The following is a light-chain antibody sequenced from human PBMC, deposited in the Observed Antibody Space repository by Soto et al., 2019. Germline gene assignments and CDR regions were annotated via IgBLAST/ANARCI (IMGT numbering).Light chain of an antibody. CDR3: QQYGSSYPYN. CDR1: QSVSSSY. V-gene: IGKV3-20*01. Sequence: EIVLTQSPGTLSLSPGERGTLSCRASQSVSSSYLAWYQQKPGQAPRLLIYGASSRATGIPDRFSGSGSGTDFTLTISRLEPEDFAVYYCQQYGSSYPYNFGQGTKVDIK. CDR2: GAS. J-gene: IGKJ2*01.